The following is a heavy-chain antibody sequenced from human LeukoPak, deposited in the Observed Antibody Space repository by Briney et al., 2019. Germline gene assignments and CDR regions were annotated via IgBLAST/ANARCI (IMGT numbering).Heavy chain of an antibody. V-gene: IGHV3-15*01. CDR3: ARGPPLRWGGFDY. CDR1: GFTFTNAW. D-gene: IGHD4-23*01. J-gene: IGHJ4*02. Sequence: GGSLRLSCAASGFTFTNAWMSWVRQAPGKGLEWVGRIKSKTDGGTTDYAAPVKTRFTISRDDSRKTMYLQMDSLKTEDTALXXCARGPPLRWGGFDYWGQGILVTVSS. CDR2: IKSKTDGGTT.